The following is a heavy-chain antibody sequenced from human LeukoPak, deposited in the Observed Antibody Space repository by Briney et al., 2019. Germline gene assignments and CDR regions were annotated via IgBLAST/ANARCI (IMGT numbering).Heavy chain of an antibody. D-gene: IGHD2-2*02. J-gene: IGHJ4*02. Sequence: GGSLRLSCAASGFTFSSYGMHWVRQAPGKGLEWVAFIRYDGSNKYYADSVKGRFTISRDNSKNTLYLQMNSLRAEDTAVYYCAKDRVVVVPAAIWTLFDYWGQGTLVTVSS. V-gene: IGHV3-30*02. CDR2: IRYDGSNK. CDR3: AKDRVVVVPAAIWTLFDY. CDR1: GFTFSSYG.